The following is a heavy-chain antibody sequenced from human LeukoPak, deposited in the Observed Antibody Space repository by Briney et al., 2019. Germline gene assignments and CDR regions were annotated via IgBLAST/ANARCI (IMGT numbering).Heavy chain of an antibody. Sequence: GGSLRLSCAASGFTFSSYGMHWVRQAPGKGLEWVAFIRYDGSNKYYADSVKGRFTISRDNAKNSLFLQMNSLRAEDTAVYYCARVLGGSGSYSYFDYWGQGTLVTVSS. D-gene: IGHD3-10*01. CDR3: ARVLGGSGSYSYFDY. CDR2: IRYDGSNK. V-gene: IGHV3-30*02. CDR1: GFTFSSYG. J-gene: IGHJ4*02.